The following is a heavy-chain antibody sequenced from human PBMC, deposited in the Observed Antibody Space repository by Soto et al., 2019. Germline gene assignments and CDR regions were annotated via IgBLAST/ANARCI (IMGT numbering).Heavy chain of an antibody. J-gene: IGHJ3*02. CDR1: GFTFSNYA. D-gene: IGHD3-16*01. CDR3: ARTRYDYIWGSAVNDAFDI. V-gene: IGHV3-23*01. Sequence: GGSLRLSCAASGFTFSNYAMSWVRQAPGKGLEWVSTFTASGGSTYYADSVKGRFTISRDNSKNTLYLQMNSLRAEDTAVYYCARTRYDYIWGSAVNDAFDIWGQGTMVTVSS. CDR2: FTASGGST.